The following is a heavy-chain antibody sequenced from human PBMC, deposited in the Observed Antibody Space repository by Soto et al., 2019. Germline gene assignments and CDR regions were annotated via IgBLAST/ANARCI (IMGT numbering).Heavy chain of an antibody. V-gene: IGHV4-59*12. D-gene: IGHD3-22*01. CDR2: IYHSGSS. Sequence: SETLSLTCIVSGGSISNYYWSWIGQRPGKGLEWIGYIYHSGSSNYNPSLKSRVTILLDTSKNQLSLKLSSVTAADTAVYYCARDWAYYYDSSGYPGAFDIWGQGTMVTVSS. CDR3: ARDWAYYYDSSGYPGAFDI. CDR1: GGSISNYY. J-gene: IGHJ3*02.